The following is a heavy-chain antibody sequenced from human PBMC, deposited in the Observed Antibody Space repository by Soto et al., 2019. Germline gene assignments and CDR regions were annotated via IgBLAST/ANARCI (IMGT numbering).Heavy chain of an antibody. J-gene: IGHJ6*02. CDR1: GFTFTSSA. Sequence: ASVKVSCKASGFTFTSSAVQWVRQARGQRLEWIGWIVVGSGNTNYAQKFQERVTITRDMSTSTAYMELSSLRSEDTAVYYCAADSPRIVGGYYYYGMDVWGQGTTVTVSS. CDR3: AADSPRIVGGYYYYGMDV. CDR2: IVVGSGNT. V-gene: IGHV1-58*01. D-gene: IGHD1-26*01.